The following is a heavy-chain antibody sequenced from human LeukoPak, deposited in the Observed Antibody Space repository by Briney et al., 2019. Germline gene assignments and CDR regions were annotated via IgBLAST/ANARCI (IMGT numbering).Heavy chain of an antibody. CDR2: ISAYNGNT. J-gene: IGHJ4*02. CDR3: ARGTYYYDSSGYHADY. CDR1: GYTFTSYG. V-gene: IGHV1-18*01. D-gene: IGHD3-22*01. Sequence: ASAKVSCKASGYTFTSYGISWVRQAPGQGLEWMGWISAYNGNTNYAQKLQGRVTMTTDTSTSTAYMELRSLRSDDTAVYYCARGTYYYDSSGYHADYWGQGTLVTVSS.